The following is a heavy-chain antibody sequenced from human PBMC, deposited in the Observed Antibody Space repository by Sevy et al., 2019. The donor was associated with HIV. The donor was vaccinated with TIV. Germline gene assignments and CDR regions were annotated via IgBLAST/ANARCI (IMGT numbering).Heavy chain of an antibody. CDR3: ARHCGRTSCSHAFDI. D-gene: IGHD2-2*01. J-gene: IGHJ3*02. CDR2: INHSGST. Sequence: SESLSLTCAVYGGSFSGYYWSCIRQPPGKGLEWIGEINHSGSTNYNPSLKSRVTISVDTSKNQFSLKLSSVTAVDTAVYYCARHCGRTSCSHAFDIWGQGTLVSVSS. V-gene: IGHV4-34*01. CDR1: GGSFSGYY.